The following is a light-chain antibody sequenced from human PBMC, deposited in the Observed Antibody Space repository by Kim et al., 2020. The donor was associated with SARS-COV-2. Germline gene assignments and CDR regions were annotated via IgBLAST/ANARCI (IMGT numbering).Light chain of an antibody. V-gene: IGKV3-20*01. CDR2: GAS. Sequence: EIVLTQSPGTLSLSPGERTTLSCSASQSVRSSYLAWYQQRPGQAPRLLIYGASSRATGIPDRFRGSGSGTDFTLAISRLEPEDFAVYYCQQYGSSPRTFGQGTKLEI. CDR3: QQYGSSPRT. J-gene: IGKJ2*01. CDR1: QSVRSSY.